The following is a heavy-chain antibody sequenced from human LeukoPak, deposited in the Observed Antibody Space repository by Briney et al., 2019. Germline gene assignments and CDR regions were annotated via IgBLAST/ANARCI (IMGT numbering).Heavy chain of an antibody. V-gene: IGHV3-11*01. CDR2: ISSRGSTI. J-gene: IGHJ6*02. Sequence: GGSLRLSCAASGFTFSDCYMSWIRQAPGKGLEWISYISSRGSTIKYADSLKGRFTISRDNAKNSLYLQMNTLRAEDTAIYYCASSPYGYSSTWWDVWGQGTTATVSS. D-gene: IGHD2-2*01. CDR1: GFTFSDCY. CDR3: ASSPYGYSSTWWDV.